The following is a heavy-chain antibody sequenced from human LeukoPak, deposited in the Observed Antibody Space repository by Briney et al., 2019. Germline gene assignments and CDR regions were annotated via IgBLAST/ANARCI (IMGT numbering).Heavy chain of an antibody. CDR3: VKSAYYDILTGYYPFEY. J-gene: IGHJ4*02. Sequence: GGSLSLSCAASGFTFRSHAMSWVRQAPGKGLEWVSGISGSGGSTYYADSVKGRFTISRDNSKNTLYLQMNSLRDEDTAVYYCVKSAYYDILTGYYPFEYWGQGTLVTVSS. CDR1: GFTFRSHA. V-gene: IGHV3-23*01. CDR2: ISGSGGST. D-gene: IGHD3-9*01.